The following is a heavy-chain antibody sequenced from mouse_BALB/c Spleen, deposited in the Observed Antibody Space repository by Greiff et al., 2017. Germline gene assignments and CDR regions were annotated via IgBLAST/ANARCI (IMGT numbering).Heavy chain of an antibody. V-gene: IGHV5-17*02. CDR2: ISSGSSTI. Sequence: EVKLQESGGGLVQPGGSRKLSCAASGFTFSSFGMHWVRQAPEKGLEWVAYISSGSSTIYYADTVKGRFTISRDNPKNTLFLQMTSLRSEDTAMYYGARSGYGNFYYAMDYWGQGTSVTVSS. CDR3: ARSGYGNFYYAMDY. D-gene: IGHD2-10*02. CDR1: GFTFSSFG. J-gene: IGHJ4*01.